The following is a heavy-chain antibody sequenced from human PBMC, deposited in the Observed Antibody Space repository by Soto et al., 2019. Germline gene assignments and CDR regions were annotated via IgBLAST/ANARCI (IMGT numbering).Heavy chain of an antibody. CDR1: GFTLSGSR. CDR2: IRSKADSYAT. CDR3: TSQYCGGDCSRVDP. J-gene: IGHJ5*02. Sequence: EVQLVESGGGLVQPGGSLKLSCAASGFTLSGSRIHWVRQASGKGLEWVGRIRSKADSYATAYAASVKGRFTISRDDSKNTAYLQMNSLKTEDTDVYYCTSQYCGGDCSRVDPWGQGTLVTVSS. V-gene: IGHV3-73*02. D-gene: IGHD2-21*02.